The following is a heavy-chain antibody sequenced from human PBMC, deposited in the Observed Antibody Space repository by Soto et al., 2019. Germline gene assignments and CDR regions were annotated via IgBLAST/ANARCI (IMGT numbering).Heavy chain of an antibody. V-gene: IGHV4-4*02. CDR1: GASISNDNW. CDR3: AKDLGIAVSARRAFDI. Sequence: SETLSLTCDVSGASISNDNWWSWVRQPPGKGLEWIGEIYHSGSTNYNPSLKSRVTISVDKSKNQFSLKLSSVTAADTAVYYCAKDLGIAVSARRAFDIWGQVTMVTVS. CDR2: IYHSGST. J-gene: IGHJ3*02. D-gene: IGHD6-19*01.